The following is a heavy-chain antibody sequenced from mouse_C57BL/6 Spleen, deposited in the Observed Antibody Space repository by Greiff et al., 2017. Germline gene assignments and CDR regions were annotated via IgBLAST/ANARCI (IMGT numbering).Heavy chain of an antibody. Sequence: VQLQQPGAELVRPGSSVKLSCKASGYTFTSYWMHWVKQRPIQGLEWIGNIDPSDSETHYNQKFKDKATLTVYKSSSTAYMQLSSLTSEDSAVYYCAREATVVAPYYFDYWGQGTTLTVSS. V-gene: IGHV1-52*01. CDR1: GYTFTSYW. J-gene: IGHJ2*01. D-gene: IGHD1-1*01. CDR3: AREATVVAPYYFDY. CDR2: IDPSDSET.